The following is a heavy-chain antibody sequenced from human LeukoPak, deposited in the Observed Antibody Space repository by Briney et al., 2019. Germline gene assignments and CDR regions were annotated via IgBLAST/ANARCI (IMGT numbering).Heavy chain of an antibody. CDR1: GFTFSSYG. CDR3: ARGLPNYYGMDV. J-gene: IGHJ6*02. CDR2: IRYDGSNK. Sequence: GGSLRLSCAASGFTFSSYGMHWVRQAPGKGLEWVAFIRYDGSNKYYADSVKGRFTISRDNAKNTLYLQMNSLRTEDTAVYYCARGLPNYYGMDVWGQGTTVTVSS. V-gene: IGHV3-30*02.